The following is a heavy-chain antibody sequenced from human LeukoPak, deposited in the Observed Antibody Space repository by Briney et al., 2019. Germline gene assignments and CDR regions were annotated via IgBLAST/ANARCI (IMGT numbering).Heavy chain of an antibody. J-gene: IGHJ6*03. CDR2: IYTSGST. V-gene: IGHV4-61*02. CDR3: ARALAVRPPPAYYYYMDV. Sequence: SETLSLTCTVSGGSISSGSYYWSWIRQPAGKGLEWIGRIYTSGSTNYNPSLKSRVTISVDTSKNQFSLKLSSVTAADTAVYYCARALAVRPPPAYYYYMDVWGKGTTVTVSS. D-gene: IGHD6-6*01. CDR1: GGSISSGSYY.